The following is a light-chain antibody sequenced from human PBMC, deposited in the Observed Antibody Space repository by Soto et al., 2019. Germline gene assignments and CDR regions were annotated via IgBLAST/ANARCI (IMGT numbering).Light chain of an antibody. CDR1: SSDIGDSNF. V-gene: IGLV2-11*01. J-gene: IGLJ2*01. CDR3: ATWDGSLPAEV. Sequence: QSALTQPRSVSGSPGQSVTISCTGASSDIGDSNFVSWYQQHPGEAPKLMIYDVNKRPSGVPHRFSGSKSGNTASLTISGLQAEDEADYYCATWDGSLPAEVFGGGTKLTVL. CDR2: DVN.